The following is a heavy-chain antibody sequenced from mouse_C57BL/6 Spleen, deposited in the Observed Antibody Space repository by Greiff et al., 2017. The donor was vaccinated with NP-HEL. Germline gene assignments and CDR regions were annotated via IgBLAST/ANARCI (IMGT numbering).Heavy chain of an antibody. CDR3: AREGLITTVVFDV. CDR2: IDPSDSYT. D-gene: IGHD1-1*01. J-gene: IGHJ1*03. CDR1: GYTFPGYW. Sequence: VQLQQPGAELVRPGTSVKLSCKASGYTFPGYWMHWVKQRPGQGLEWIGVIDPSDSYTNYNQKFKGKATLTVDTSSSTAYMQLSSLTSEDSAVYYCAREGLITTVVFDVWGTGTTVTVSS. V-gene: IGHV1-59*01.